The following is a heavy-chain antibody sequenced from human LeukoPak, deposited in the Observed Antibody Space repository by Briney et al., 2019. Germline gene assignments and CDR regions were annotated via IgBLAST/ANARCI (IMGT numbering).Heavy chain of an antibody. D-gene: IGHD2-21*02. CDR3: ATCNGDCYFNF. J-gene: IGHJ4*02. V-gene: IGHV3-15*01. CDR1: GFTFSNAW. CDR2: VKSKAVGETT. Sequence: GGSLRLSCAAAGFTFSNAWMNWVRQAPGKGLEWVARVKSKAVGETTSYAAPVKGRFSISRDDSRDMVYLQMNSLETEDTAVYYCATCNGDCYFNFWGQGTLVTVSS.